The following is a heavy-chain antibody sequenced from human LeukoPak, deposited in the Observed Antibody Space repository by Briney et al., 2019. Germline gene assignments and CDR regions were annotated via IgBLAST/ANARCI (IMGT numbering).Heavy chain of an antibody. Sequence: SETLSLTCTVSGGSISSSSYYWGWIRQPPGKGLEWIGSIYYSGSTYYNPSLKSRVTISVDTSKNQFSLKLSSVTAADTAVYYCASDYCSGGSCYTLFDYWGQGTLVTVSS. V-gene: IGHV4-39*07. CDR2: IYYSGST. J-gene: IGHJ4*02. D-gene: IGHD2-15*01. CDR3: ASDYCSGGSCYTLFDY. CDR1: GGSISSSSYY.